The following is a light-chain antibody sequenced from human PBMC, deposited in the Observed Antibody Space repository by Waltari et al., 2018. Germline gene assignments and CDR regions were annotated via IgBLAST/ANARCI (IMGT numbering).Light chain of an antibody. V-gene: IGLV1-44*01. J-gene: IGLJ3*02. CDR1: SSNIGSNT. CDR3: AAWDDSLNGV. CDR2: SNN. Sequence: QSVLTQPPSASGTPGQRVTISCSGSSSNIGSNTVNWYQQHPGTAPKPLLYSNNERPSGVPDRFSGSKSGTSASLAISGLQSEDEADYYCAAWDDSLNGVFGGGTKLTVL.